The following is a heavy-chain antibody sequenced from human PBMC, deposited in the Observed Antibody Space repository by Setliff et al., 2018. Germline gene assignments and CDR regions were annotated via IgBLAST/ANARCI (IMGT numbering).Heavy chain of an antibody. D-gene: IGHD3-9*01. CDR2: ISSISSSTI. Sequence: GGSLRLSCAASGFNFMNYGMNWVRQAPGEGLEWVSYISSISSSTIYYADSVKGRFTVSRDNAKNSLYLQMNSLRAEDTAVYYCARSSGPRVVLAADFDYWGQGTLVTVSS. V-gene: IGHV3-48*01. J-gene: IGHJ4*02. CDR1: GFNFMNYG. CDR3: ARSSGPRVVLAADFDY.